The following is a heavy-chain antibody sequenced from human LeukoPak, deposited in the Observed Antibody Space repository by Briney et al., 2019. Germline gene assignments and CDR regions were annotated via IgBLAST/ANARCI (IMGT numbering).Heavy chain of an antibody. CDR2: ISYDGSNK. V-gene: IGHV3-30*18. J-gene: IGHJ4*02. Sequence: PGRSLRLSRAASGFTFSSYGMHWVRQAPGKGLEWVAVISYDGSNKYYADSVKGQFTISRDNSKNTLYLQMNSLRAEDTAVYYCAKDSALLDWGQGTLVTVSS. CDR3: AKDSALLD. CDR1: GFTFSSYG. D-gene: IGHD3-10*01.